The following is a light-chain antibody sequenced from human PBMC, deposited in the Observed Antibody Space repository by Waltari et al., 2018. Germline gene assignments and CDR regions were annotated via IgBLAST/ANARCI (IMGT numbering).Light chain of an antibody. V-gene: IGLV2-14*03. J-gene: IGLJ1*01. Sequence: QSALTQPASVSGSPGQSITISCIGTSSDVGTYKYVSWYQRHPGKAPKLLIYDVSHRPSGVSTRFSASKSGNTASLTISGLQAEDVADYYCSSYTSSTTLLVFGTGTKVTVL. CDR2: DVS. CDR1: SSDVGTYKY. CDR3: SSYTSSTTLLV.